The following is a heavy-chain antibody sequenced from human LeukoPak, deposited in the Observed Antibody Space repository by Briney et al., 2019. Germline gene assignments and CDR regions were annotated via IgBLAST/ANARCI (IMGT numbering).Heavy chain of an antibody. CDR3: ARLVDGANTRVDS. CDR2: IFYTGRA. Sequence: SETLSLTCTVSRGSISPDHCAWIRQPPGKGLEWIGYIFYTGRARYNPSLEGRATLTVDMSKNQVSLKLRSVTAADTAMYYCARLVDGANTRVDSWGQGTPVTVSS. J-gene: IGHJ4*02. CDR1: RGSISPDH. D-gene: IGHD4/OR15-4a*01. V-gene: IGHV4-59*08.